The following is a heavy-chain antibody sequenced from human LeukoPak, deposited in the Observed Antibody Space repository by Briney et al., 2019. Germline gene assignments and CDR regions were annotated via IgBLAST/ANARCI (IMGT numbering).Heavy chain of an antibody. D-gene: IGHD3-10*01. Sequence: GFLRLSCAASGFTFSNYDMSWVRQAPGKGLEWVSAVTGGGDTTYYADSVKGRFTISRDNSKSTLYLQMNSLRAEDTAVYYCAKRGSYFGGFDYWGQGTLVTVSS. CDR3: AKRGSYFGGFDY. CDR2: VTGGGDTT. CDR1: GFTFSNYD. J-gene: IGHJ4*02. V-gene: IGHV3-23*01.